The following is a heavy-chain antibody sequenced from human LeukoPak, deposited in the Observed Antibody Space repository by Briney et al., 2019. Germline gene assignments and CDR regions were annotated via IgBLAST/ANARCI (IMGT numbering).Heavy chain of an antibody. V-gene: IGHV4-30-4*01. CDR3: AVMVRGVFDY. J-gene: IGHJ4*02. D-gene: IGHD3-10*01. CDR1: GVSISIVDYY. Sequence: PSETLSLTCTVSGVSISIVDYYWSRIRQPPGKGLEWIGYIYYSGSTYYNPSLKSRVNISVDTSKIQFSLKLSSVTAADTAVYYCAVMVRGVFDYWGQGTLVTVSS. CDR2: IYYSGST.